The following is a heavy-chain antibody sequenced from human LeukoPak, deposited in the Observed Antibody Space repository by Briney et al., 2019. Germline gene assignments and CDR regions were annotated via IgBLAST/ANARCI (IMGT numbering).Heavy chain of an antibody. J-gene: IGHJ4*02. CDR2: IKQDGSEK. CDR3: ARVYSTNYYGSGDRPFLFDY. CDR1: GFSFSSYW. Sequence: GGSLRLSCAASGFSFSSYWMAWVRQAPGKRLEWVASIKQDGSEKYYADSVKGRFTMSKDNSKNSIYLQMNSLRAEDTAVYYCARVYSTNYYGSGDRPFLFDYWGQGTVVTVSS. D-gene: IGHD3-10*01. V-gene: IGHV3-7*03.